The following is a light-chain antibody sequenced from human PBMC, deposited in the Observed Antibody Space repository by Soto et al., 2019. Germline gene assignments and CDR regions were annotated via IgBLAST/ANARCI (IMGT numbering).Light chain of an antibody. CDR3: SSYTSSSTYV. CDR1: SRDVGGYNY. CDR2: EVS. Sequence: QSALTQPPSASGSPGQSVTISCTGTSRDVGGYNYVSWYQQHPGKAPKLMIYEVSKRPSGVPDRFSGSKSGNTASLTVSWLQAEDEADYYCSSYTSSSTYVFGTGTKVTVL. V-gene: IGLV2-8*01. J-gene: IGLJ1*01.